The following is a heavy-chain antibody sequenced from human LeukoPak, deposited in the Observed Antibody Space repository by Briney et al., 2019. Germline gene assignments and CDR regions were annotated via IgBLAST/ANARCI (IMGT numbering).Heavy chain of an antibody. Sequence: GASVKVSCKASGYTFTGYYMHWVRQAPGQGLEWMGWINPNSGGTNYARKFQGRVTMTRDTSISTAYMELSRLRSDDTAVYYCARDAIPYDFWSGYYVNWFDPWGQGTLVTVSS. CDR3: ARDAIPYDFWSGYYVNWFDP. CDR1: GYTFTGYY. CDR2: INPNSGGT. J-gene: IGHJ5*02. D-gene: IGHD3-3*01. V-gene: IGHV1-2*02.